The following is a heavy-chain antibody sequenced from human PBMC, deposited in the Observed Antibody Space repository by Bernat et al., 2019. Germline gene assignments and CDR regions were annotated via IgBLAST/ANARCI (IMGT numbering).Heavy chain of an antibody. J-gene: IGHJ1*01. CDR3: ARDSSSLMEYFQH. CDR1: GFTFSSYG. V-gene: IGHV3-33*01. Sequence: QVQLVESGGGVVQPGRSLRLSCAASGFTFSSYGMHWVRQAPGKGLEWVAVIWYDGSNKYYADSVKGRFTISRDNSKNTLYLQMNSLRAEDTAVYYCARDSSSLMEYFQHWGRGTLVTVSS. D-gene: IGHD6-6*01. CDR2: IWYDGSNK.